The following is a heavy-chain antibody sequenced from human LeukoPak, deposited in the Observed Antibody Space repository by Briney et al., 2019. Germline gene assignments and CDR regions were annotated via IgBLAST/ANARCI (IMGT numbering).Heavy chain of an antibody. J-gene: IGHJ6*03. Sequence: PAGSLRLSCPASGFTLSSYGMHWVRPPPGKGLEWVAFIRYVGSNKYYADSVKGRFTISRHNSKNTLYLPINSLRAEDTAVYYSLKSNPRQTGYQLRPHHYYYYMDVWGKGTTVTVSS. V-gene: IGHV3-30*02. CDR2: IRYVGSNK. CDR3: LKSNPRQTGYQLRPHHYYYYMDV. D-gene: IGHD2-2*01. CDR1: GFTLSSYG.